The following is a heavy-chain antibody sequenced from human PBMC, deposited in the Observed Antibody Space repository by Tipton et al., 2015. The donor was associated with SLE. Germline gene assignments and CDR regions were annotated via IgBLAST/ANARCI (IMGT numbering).Heavy chain of an antibody. Sequence: TLSLTCTVSGGSISSYYWSWIRQPPGKGLEWIGYIYYSGSTYYNPSLKSRVTISVDTSKNQFSLKLSSVTAADTAVYYCARKSVEGGYDTSFDLWGRGTLVTVSS. V-gene: IGHV4-59*12. J-gene: IGHJ2*01. D-gene: IGHD5-12*01. CDR3: ARKSVEGGYDTSFDL. CDR1: GGSISSYY. CDR2: IYYSGST.